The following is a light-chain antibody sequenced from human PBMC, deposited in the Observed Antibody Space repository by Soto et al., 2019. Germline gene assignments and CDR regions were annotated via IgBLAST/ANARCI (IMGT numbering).Light chain of an antibody. CDR1: QSVSNSY. J-gene: IGKJ5*01. Sequence: EIVLTQSPGTRSLSPGERATLSCRASQSVSNSYLAWYQQKPGQAPRLLMYGASNRATGIPDRFSGSGSETDFTLTISRLEPEDFAVYYCQQYGTTRITFGQGTRLEIK. CDR2: GAS. CDR3: QQYGTTRIT. V-gene: IGKV3-20*01.